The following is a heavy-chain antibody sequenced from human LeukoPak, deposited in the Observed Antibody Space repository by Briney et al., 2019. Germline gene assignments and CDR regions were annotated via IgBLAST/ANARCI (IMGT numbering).Heavy chain of an antibody. Sequence: GGSLRLSCAASGFTFTTYTMNWVRQAPGKGLEWVSSISSRGSFRYDADSVKGRFTISRDNAKKSLYLQMNSLRAEDTAVYYCVRATLTKMTSCRYFDLWGRGTLVAVSS. J-gene: IGHJ2*01. CDR2: ISSRGSFR. D-gene: IGHD5-24*01. CDR1: GFTFTTYT. CDR3: VRATLTKMTSCRYFDL. V-gene: IGHV3-21*01.